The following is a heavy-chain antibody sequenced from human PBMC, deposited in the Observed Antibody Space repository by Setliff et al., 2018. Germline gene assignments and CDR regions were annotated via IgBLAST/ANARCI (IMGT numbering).Heavy chain of an antibody. CDR1: GGSISSGGYY. J-gene: IGHJ3*02. Sequence: SETLSLTCTVSGGSISSGGYYRSWIRQHPGKGLEWIGYIYYSGSTYYNPSLKSRVTISVDTSKNQFSLKLSSVTAADTAVYYCARDPLTTTVRHAFDIWGQGTMVTVSS. CDR3: ARDPLTTTVRHAFDI. CDR2: IYYSGST. V-gene: IGHV4-31*03. D-gene: IGHD4-4*01.